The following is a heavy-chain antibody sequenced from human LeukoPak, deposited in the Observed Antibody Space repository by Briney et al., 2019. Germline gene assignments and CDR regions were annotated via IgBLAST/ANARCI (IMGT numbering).Heavy chain of an antibody. CDR2: ISSSSSTI. CDR1: GFTFSSYS. CDR3: ARDYDFWSGYCTAALKEEGMDV. D-gene: IGHD3-3*01. V-gene: IGHV3-48*01. J-gene: IGHJ6*03. Sequence: GGSLRLSCAASGFTFSSYSMNWVRQAPGKGLEWVSYISSSSSTIYYADSVKGRFTISRDNAKNSLYLQMNSLRAEDTAVYYCARDYDFWSGYCTAALKEEGMDVWGKGTTVTVSS.